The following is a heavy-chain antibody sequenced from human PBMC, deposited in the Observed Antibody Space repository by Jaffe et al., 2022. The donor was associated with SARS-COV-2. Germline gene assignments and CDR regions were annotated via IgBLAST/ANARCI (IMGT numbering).Heavy chain of an antibody. Sequence: QVQLQESGPGLVKPSETLSLTCTVSGDSISDFYWNWIRQPPGKGLEWIGYIYYSGTTNHNPSLKSRVTISVDTSKNQFSLTLTSVTAADTAIYYCARGTYGYFYAMDVWGQGTTVTVSS. CDR1: GDSISDFY. D-gene: IGHD3-10*01. J-gene: IGHJ6*02. V-gene: IGHV4-59*01. CDR2: IYYSGTT. CDR3: ARGTYGYFYAMDV.